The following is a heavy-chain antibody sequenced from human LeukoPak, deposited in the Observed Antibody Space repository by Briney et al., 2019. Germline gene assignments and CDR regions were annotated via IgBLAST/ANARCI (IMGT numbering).Heavy chain of an antibody. CDR2: IIPILGIA. Sequence: GASVKVSCKASGGTFSSYAISWVRQAPGQGLEWMGRIIPILGIANYAQKFQGRVTITADKSTSTAYMELSSLRSEDTAVYYCSCSTTVVTHGWFDPWGQGTLVTVSS. J-gene: IGHJ5*02. V-gene: IGHV1-69*04. CDR3: SCSTTVVTHGWFDP. D-gene: IGHD4-23*01. CDR1: GGTFSSYA.